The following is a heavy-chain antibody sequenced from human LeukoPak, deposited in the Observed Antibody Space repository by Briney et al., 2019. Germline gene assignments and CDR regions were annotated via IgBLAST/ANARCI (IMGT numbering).Heavy chain of an antibody. Sequence: PGGSLRLSCAASGFTFSTYWMHWVRQAPGKGLEWVSRMNSDGSITTYADSVKGRFTISRDNAKNTLYLQMNSLRAEDTAVYYCVRATVSLMDSGQGTLVTVSS. V-gene: IGHV3-74*01. D-gene: IGHD4-17*01. J-gene: IGHJ4*02. CDR1: GFTFSTYW. CDR2: MNSDGSIT. CDR3: VRATVSLMD.